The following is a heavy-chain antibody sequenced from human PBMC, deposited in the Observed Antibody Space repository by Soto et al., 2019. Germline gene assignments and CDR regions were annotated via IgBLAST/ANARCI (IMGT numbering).Heavy chain of an antibody. CDR2: IYYSGGT. V-gene: IGHV4-31*03. D-gene: IGHD3-9*01. CDR1: GGCISSGGYY. J-gene: IGHJ6*02. CDR3: ARGTKGMYYDILTGCKYGMDV. Sequence: SETLSLTCTVSGGCISSGGYYWSWIRHHPGKGLEWIGYIYYSGGTYYNPSLKSRVTISVDTSKNQFSLKLSSVTAADTAVYYCARGTKGMYYDILTGCKYGMDVWGQGTTVTVSS.